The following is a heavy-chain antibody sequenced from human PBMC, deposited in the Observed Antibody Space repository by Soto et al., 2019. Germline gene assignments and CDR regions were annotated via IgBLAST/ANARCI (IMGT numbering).Heavy chain of an antibody. CDR2: ISAYNGNT. J-gene: IGHJ3*02. CDR3: ARVKVCSSTSCYASRDAFDI. Sequence: ASVKVSCKASGYTFTSYGISWVRQAPGQGLEWMGWISAYNGNTNYAQKLQGRVTMTTDTSTSTAYMELSSLRSEDTAVYYCARVKVCSSTSCYASRDAFDIWGQGTMVTVSS. D-gene: IGHD2-2*01. V-gene: IGHV1-18*01. CDR1: GYTFTSYG.